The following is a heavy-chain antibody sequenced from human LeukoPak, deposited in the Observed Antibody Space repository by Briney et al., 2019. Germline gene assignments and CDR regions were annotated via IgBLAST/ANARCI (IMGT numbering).Heavy chain of an antibody. CDR1: GFTFSSYA. D-gene: IGHD3-22*01. J-gene: IGHJ3*02. CDR2: ISGSGGST. Sequence: GGSLRLSCAASGFTFSSYAMSWVRQAPGKGLEWVSAISGSGGSTYYADSVKGRFTISRDNSKNTLYLQMNSLRAEDTAVYYCAKDLHYYDSSGYYWVTTPDAFDIWGQGTMVTVSS. V-gene: IGHV3-23*01. CDR3: AKDLHYYDSSGYYWVTTPDAFDI.